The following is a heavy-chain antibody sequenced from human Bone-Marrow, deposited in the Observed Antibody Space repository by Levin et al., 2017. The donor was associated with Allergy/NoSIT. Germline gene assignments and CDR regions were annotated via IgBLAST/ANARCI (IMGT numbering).Heavy chain of an antibody. J-gene: IGHJ3*01. CDR2: IFHTGNS. Sequence: NPSETLSLTCAVSGSSIRSGYYWGWIRQPPGKGLEWIGSIFHTGNSFYNPSLESRVATSLDTSTNQLSLRLTSVTAADTAMYYCASAHTRTYGDYSAFNFWGQGTMVVVSS. CDR3: ASAHTRTYGDYSAFNF. D-gene: IGHD4-11*01. CDR1: GSSIRSGYY. V-gene: IGHV4-38-2*01.